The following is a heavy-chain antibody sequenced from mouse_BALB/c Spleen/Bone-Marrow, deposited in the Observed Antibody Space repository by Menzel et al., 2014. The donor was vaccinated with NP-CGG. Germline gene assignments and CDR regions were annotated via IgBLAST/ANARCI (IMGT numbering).Heavy chain of an antibody. CDR2: IRLKSNNYAT. CDR1: GFTFGNYW. CDR3: TRRRRGYAMDY. J-gene: IGHJ4*01. Sequence: EVKVVESGGGLVQPGGSMKLSCVASGFTFGNYWMNWVRQSPEKGLEWVAEIRLKSNNYATHYAESVKGRFTISRDDSKSSVYMQMNNLRAEDTGIYYCTRRRRGYAMDYWGQGTSVTVSS. V-gene: IGHV6-6*02.